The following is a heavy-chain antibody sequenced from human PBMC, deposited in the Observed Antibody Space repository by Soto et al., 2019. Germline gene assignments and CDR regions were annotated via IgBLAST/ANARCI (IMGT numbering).Heavy chain of an antibody. Sequence: PGGSLRLSCAASGFTFSSYAMNWVRQAPGKGLGWVAVLSHDGSNKFYAVSVEGRFTISRDDSKNTLYLQMNSLRAEDTAMYYCAKENTFADYWGQGTLVTVSS. CDR1: GFTFSSYA. V-gene: IGHV3-30*18. CDR3: AKENTFADY. D-gene: IGHD2-2*02. J-gene: IGHJ4*02. CDR2: LSHDGSNK.